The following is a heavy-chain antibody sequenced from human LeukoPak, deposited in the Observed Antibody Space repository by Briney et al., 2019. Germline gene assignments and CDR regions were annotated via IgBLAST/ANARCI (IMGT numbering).Heavy chain of an antibody. J-gene: IGHJ4*02. V-gene: IGHV3-23*01. CDR1: GFTFSSYG. Sequence: GGSLRLSCAASGFTFSSYGMSWVRQAPGKGLEWVSAISGSGGSTYYADSVKGRFTISRDNSKNTLYLQMNSLRAEDTAVYYCARGGYMITFGGVDCWGQGTLVTVSS. CDR2: ISGSGGST. CDR3: ARGGYMITFGGVDC. D-gene: IGHD3-16*01.